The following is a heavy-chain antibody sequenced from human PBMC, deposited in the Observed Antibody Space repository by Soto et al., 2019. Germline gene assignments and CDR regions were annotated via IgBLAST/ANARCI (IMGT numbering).Heavy chain of an antibody. CDR2: IYYSGST. Sequence: TSETLSLTCTVSGASISSHFWNWIRQPPGKGLEWIGYIYYSGSTYYNPSLKSRVTISVDTSKNQFSLKLTSVTAADTAVYYCARDNGYSYGYNLDHWGQGTLVTVSS. CDR1: GASISSHF. J-gene: IGHJ4*02. V-gene: IGHV4-59*11. D-gene: IGHD5-18*01. CDR3: ARDNGYSYGYNLDH.